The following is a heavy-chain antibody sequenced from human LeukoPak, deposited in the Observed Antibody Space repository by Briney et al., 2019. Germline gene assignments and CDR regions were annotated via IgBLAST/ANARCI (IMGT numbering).Heavy chain of an antibody. J-gene: IGHJ4*02. CDR2: ISVSGGGT. D-gene: IGHD5-24*01. V-gene: IGHV3-23*01. CDR1: GFTFTNYA. Sequence: PGESLRLSCAASGFTFTNYAMNWVRQAPGKGLEWVSGISVSGGGTYYADSVKGRLTISRDNSKNTLYLQMNSLRAEDTAVYYCAPRRETYSFFDYWGQGTLVTVSS. CDR3: APRRETYSFFDY.